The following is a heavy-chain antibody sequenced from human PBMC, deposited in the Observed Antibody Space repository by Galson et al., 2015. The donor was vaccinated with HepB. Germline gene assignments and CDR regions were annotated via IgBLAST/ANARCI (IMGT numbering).Heavy chain of an antibody. Sequence: SLRLSCAASGFTFSSYGMHWVRQAPGKGLEWVSAVSGSGGSKFHADSVKGRFTVSRDNSRNTLYLQMNSLRVEDTAVYYCVRDLSCNGGGCEYFQHWGQGTLVTVSS. CDR2: VSGSGGSK. CDR3: VRDLSCNGGGCEYFQH. D-gene: IGHD2-15*01. V-gene: IGHV3-23*01. CDR1: GFTFSSYG. J-gene: IGHJ1*01.